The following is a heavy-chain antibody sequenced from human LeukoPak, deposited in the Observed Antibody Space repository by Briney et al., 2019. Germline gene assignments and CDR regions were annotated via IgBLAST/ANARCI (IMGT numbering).Heavy chain of an antibody. Sequence: ASVKVSCKASGCSFTGYYMHWVRQAPGQGLEWMGWINPNSGGTNYAQKFQGRVTMTRDTSISTAYMELSRLRSDDTAVYYCARDPVTGTTNFDYWGQGTLVTVSS. CDR3: ARDPVTGTTNFDY. J-gene: IGHJ4*02. CDR1: GCSFTGYY. D-gene: IGHD1-20*01. V-gene: IGHV1-2*02. CDR2: INPNSGGT.